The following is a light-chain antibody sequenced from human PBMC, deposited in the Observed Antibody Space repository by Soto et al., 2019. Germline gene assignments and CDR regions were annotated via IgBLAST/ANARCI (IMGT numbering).Light chain of an antibody. Sequence: QSVLTQPPSASGTPGQRVIISCSGSSSNIGSYTVNWYQQLPGTATKLLIYSNNQRPSGVPDRFSGSKSETSASLAISGLQSEDEADYYCAAWDDSLDGVVVGGGTKLTVL. CDR1: SSNIGSYT. V-gene: IGLV1-44*01. J-gene: IGLJ2*01. CDR3: AAWDDSLDGVV. CDR2: SNN.